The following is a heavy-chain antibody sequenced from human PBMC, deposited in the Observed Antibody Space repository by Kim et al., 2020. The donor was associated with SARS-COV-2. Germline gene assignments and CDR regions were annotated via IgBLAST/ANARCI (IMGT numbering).Heavy chain of an antibody. D-gene: IGHD3-10*01. CDR3: AKDNVLLWFGKFPEDAVDL. CDR1: GFTFNNFG. J-gene: IGHJ3*01. CDR2: ISYEGSKK. Sequence: GGSLRLSCAASGFTFNNFGMHWVRQAPGKGLEWVAVISYEGSKKHYADSVNGRFTISRDSFKNTMSLQMSSLTAEDTAVYYCAKDNVLLWFGKFPEDAVDLWGQGKRVTVSS. V-gene: IGHV3-30*18.